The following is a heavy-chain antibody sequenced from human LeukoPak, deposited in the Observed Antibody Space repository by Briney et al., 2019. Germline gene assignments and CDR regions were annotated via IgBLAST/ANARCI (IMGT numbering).Heavy chain of an antibody. CDR3: PRGRYDSSGSYSLFDY. CDR2: ITRSSIYI. CDR1: GFTFSSYS. Sequence: GGSLRLSCAASGFTFSSYSMNWVRQAPGKGLECVSCITRSSIYIYYADSVKGRFTISRDNAKNSLYLQMNSLRAEDTAVYYCPRGRYDSSGSYSLFDYWGQGTLVTVSS. V-gene: IGHV3-21*01. J-gene: IGHJ4*02. D-gene: IGHD3-22*01.